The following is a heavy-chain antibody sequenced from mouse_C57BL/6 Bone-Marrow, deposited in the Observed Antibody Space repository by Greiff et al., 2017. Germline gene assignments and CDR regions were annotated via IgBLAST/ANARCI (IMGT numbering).Heavy chain of an antibody. CDR2: ILPGSGST. V-gene: IGHV1-9*01. Sequence: LMKPGASVKLSCKATGYTFTGYWIEWVKQWPGHGLEWIGEILPGSGSTNYNEKFKSKATFTADTSSNTAYMQRSSLTTEDSAIYCCARGRVRWAWFAYWGQGTLVTVSA. CDR1: GYTFTGYW. J-gene: IGHJ3*01. CDR3: ARGRVRWAWFAY.